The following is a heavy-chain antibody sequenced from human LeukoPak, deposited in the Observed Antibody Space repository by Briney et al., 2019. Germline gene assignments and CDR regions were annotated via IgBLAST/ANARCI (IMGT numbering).Heavy chain of an antibody. J-gene: IGHJ4*02. V-gene: IGHV3-49*04. CDR1: GFTFSSYS. D-gene: IGHD6-19*01. CDR2: IRSKAYGGTT. Sequence: PGGSLRLSCAASGFTFSSYSMNWVRQAPGKGLEWVGFIRSKAYGGTTEYAASVKGRFTISRDDSKSIDYLQMNSLKTEDTAVYYCTRLNSGWYSFFDYWGQGTLVTVSS. CDR3: TRLNSGWYSFFDY.